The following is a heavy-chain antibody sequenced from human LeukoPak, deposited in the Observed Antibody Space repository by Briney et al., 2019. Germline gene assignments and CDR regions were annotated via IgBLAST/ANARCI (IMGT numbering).Heavy chain of an antibody. D-gene: IGHD4-17*01. CDR1: GGTFSSYA. V-gene: IGHV1-3*01. CDR2: INAGNGNT. Sequence: ASVKVSCKASGGTFSSYAISWVRQAPGQRLEWMGWINAGNGNTKYSQRFQGRVTITRDTSASTAYMELSSLRSEDTAVYYCARTLDYGDGHFDYWGQGTLVTVSS. CDR3: ARTLDYGDGHFDY. J-gene: IGHJ4*02.